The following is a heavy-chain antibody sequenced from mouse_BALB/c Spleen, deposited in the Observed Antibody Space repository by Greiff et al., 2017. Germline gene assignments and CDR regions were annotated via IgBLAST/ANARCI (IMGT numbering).Heavy chain of an antibody. D-gene: IGHD3-1*01. CDR1: GFNIKDYY. V-gene: IGHV14-1*02. CDR3: ESSGYYAMDY. J-gene: IGHJ4*01. Sequence: EVQLQESGAELVRPGALVKLSCKASGFNIKDYYMHWVKQRPEQGLEWIGWIDPENGNTIYDPKFQGKASITADTSSNTAYLQLSSLTSEDTAVYYCESSGYYAMDYWGQGTSVTVSS. CDR2: IDPENGNT.